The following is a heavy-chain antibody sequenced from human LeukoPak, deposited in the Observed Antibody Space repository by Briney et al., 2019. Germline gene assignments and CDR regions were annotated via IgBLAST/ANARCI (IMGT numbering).Heavy chain of an antibody. CDR2: LSTDSDDT. Sequence: ASVKVSCKASGYTFTSHDLNWVRQAPGQGLEWMGWLSTDSDDTGYAQKLQGRVTMTRDTSISTVYMELRSLTSEDTAVYFCARGGLAAETSGFDHWGRGTLVLVSA. CDR3: ARGGLAAETSGFDH. CDR1: GYTFTSHD. J-gene: IGHJ4*02. V-gene: IGHV1-8*01. D-gene: IGHD6-13*01.